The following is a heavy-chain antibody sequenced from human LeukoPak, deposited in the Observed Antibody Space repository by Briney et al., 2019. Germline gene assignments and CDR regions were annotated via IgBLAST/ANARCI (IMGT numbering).Heavy chain of an antibody. V-gene: IGHV3-20*04. CDR3: ARNTWVRGVGYYFDY. CDR1: GFTVDDNG. CDR2: INSNGGST. D-gene: IGHD3-10*01. Sequence: AAGSLRLSCSASGFTVDDNGMSWVRHGPGKGLGWGSRINSNGGSTGYADYVKGRFTMSRDTAKSSPYMQMSSLRAEDTALYYCARNTWVRGVGYYFDYWGQGTLVTVSS. J-gene: IGHJ4*02.